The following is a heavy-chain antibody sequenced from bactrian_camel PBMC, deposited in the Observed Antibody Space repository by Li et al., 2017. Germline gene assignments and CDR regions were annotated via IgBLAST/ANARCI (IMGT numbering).Heavy chain of an antibody. Sequence: VQLVESGGGPVQAGGSLRLTCVVSGYTYYIRDHCTAWFRQAPGKERELVASIYTGHNKPDYADSVKGRFTISHDNATNTLSLQMNSLKPEDTAVYYCVVGVPAWSAIEALGCLRFARNFGHWGQGTQVTVS. CDR3: VVGVPAWSAIEALGCLRFARNFGH. J-gene: IGHJ6*01. CDR1: GYTYYIRDHC. D-gene: IGHD2*01. CDR2: IYTGHNKP. V-gene: IGHV3S66*01.